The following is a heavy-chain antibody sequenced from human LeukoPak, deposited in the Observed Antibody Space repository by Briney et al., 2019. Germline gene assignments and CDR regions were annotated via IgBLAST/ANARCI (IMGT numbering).Heavy chain of an antibody. J-gene: IGHJ4*02. CDR2: IKEDGSEK. CDR1: GFTFSSYW. D-gene: IGHD3-10*01. CDR3: AKDTVAYYGSGSYFDY. V-gene: IGHV3-7*03. Sequence: GGSLRLSCAASGFTFSSYWMSWVRQAPGKGLEWVADIKEDGSEKYYVDSVKGRFTISRDNAKNSLYLQMNSLRAEDTALYYCAKDTVAYYGSGSYFDYWGQGTLVTVSS.